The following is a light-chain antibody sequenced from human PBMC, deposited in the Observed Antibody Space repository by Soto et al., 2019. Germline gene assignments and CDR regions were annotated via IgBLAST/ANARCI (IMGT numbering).Light chain of an antibody. CDR2: GAS. CDR3: QQYGSSRT. V-gene: IGKV3-20*01. CDR1: QSVSSSY. J-gene: IGKJ1*01. Sequence: IVFTQSSGTLSLSPGDRATLYCRASQSVSSSYLAWYQQKPGQAPRLLIYGASSRATGIPDRFSGSGSGTDFTLTISRLEPEDFAVYYCQQYGSSRTFGQGTKVDIK.